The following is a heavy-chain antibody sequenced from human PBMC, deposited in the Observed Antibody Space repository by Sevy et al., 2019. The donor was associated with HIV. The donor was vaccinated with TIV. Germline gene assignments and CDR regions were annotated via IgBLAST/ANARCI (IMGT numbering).Heavy chain of an antibody. V-gene: IGHV3-33*01. CDR2: IWYDGSNK. CDR1: GFTFSSYG. CDR3: ARDYRMEDSSSPRFYYGMDV. Sequence: GGSLRLSCAASGFTFSSYGMHWVRQAPGKGLEWVAVIWYDGSNKYYADSVKGRFTISRDNSKNTLYLQMNSLRAEDTAVYYCARDYRMEDSSSPRFYYGMDVWGQGTTVTVSS. J-gene: IGHJ6*02. D-gene: IGHD6-6*01.